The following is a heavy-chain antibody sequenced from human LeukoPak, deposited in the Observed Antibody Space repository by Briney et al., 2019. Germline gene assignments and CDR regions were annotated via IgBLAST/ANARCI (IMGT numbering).Heavy chain of an antibody. CDR2: INHSGST. V-gene: IGHV4-34*01. Sequence: SETLSLTCAVYGGSFSGYYWSWIPQPPGKGLEWIGEINHSGSTNYNPSLKSRVTISVDTSKNQFSLKLSSVTAADTAVYYCARGPPLLWFGELLRWYYFDYWGQGTLVTVSS. CDR3: ARGPPLLWFGELLRWYYFDY. CDR1: GGSFSGYY. D-gene: IGHD3-10*01. J-gene: IGHJ4*02.